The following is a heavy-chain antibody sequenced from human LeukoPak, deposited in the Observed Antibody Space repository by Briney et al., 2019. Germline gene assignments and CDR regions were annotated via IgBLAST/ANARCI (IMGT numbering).Heavy chain of an antibody. Sequence: SETLSLTCAVYGGSFSGYYWSWIRQPPGKGLEWIGEINHSGSTNYNPSLKSRVTISVDTSKNQFSLKLSSVTAADTAVYYCARGRAGATGYWGQGTLVTVSS. CDR2: INHSGST. CDR3: ARGRAGATGY. D-gene: IGHD1-26*01. J-gene: IGHJ4*02. V-gene: IGHV4-34*01. CDR1: GGSFSGYY.